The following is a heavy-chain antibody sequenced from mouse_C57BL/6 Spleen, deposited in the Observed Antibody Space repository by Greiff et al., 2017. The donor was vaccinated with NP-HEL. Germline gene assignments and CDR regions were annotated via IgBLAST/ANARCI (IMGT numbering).Heavy chain of an antibody. D-gene: IGHD2-4*01. J-gene: IGHJ4*01. CDR1: GYAFSSYW. Sequence: QVQLQQSGAELVKPGASVKISCKASGYAFSSYWMNWVKQRPGKGLEWIGQLYPGDGDTNYNGKLKGKGTLTADKSSSIAYMQLSSLTSEDSAVYFCARGDYGRYAMDYWGQGTSVTVSS. V-gene: IGHV1-80*01. CDR2: LYPGDGDT. CDR3: ARGDYGRYAMDY.